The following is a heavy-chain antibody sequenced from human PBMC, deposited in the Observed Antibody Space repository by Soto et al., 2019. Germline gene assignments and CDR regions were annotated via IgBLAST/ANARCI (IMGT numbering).Heavy chain of an antibody. Sequence: PSETLSLTCAVSGYSISSGYYWGWIRQPPGKGLEWIGSIYHSGSTYYNPSLKSRATISVDTSKNQFSLKLSSVTAADTAVYYCAGAFWEQQLGHRTYGMDVWGQGTTVTVSS. D-gene: IGHD6-13*01. CDR3: AGAFWEQQLGHRTYGMDV. J-gene: IGHJ6*02. V-gene: IGHV4-38-2*01. CDR2: IYHSGST. CDR1: GYSISSGYY.